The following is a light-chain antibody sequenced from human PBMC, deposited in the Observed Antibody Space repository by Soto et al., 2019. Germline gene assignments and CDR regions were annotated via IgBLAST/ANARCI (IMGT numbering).Light chain of an antibody. J-gene: IGKJ2*01. CDR3: QQYNNWPPLYT. V-gene: IGKV3-15*01. CDR1: QSVSSN. Sequence: EIVMTQSPATLSVSPGERATLSCRASQSVSSNLAWYQQKPGQAPRLLIYGASTRATGIPARFSGSGSGTECTLTISSLQSEDFAVYDCQQYNNWPPLYTFGQGTKLEIK. CDR2: GAS.